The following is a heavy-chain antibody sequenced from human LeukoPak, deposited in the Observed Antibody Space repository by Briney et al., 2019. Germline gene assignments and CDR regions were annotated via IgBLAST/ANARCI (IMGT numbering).Heavy chain of an antibody. CDR2: INHRGST. CDR1: GGSFRGYY. J-gene: IGHJ1*01. D-gene: IGHD6-13*01. V-gene: IGHV4-34*01. CDR3: ARIRAGYSSSWYIMGYFQH. Sequence: SDTQSLTCAVYGGSFRGYYWSWIRQPPGKGLEWIGEINHRGSTNFNPSLKMRVTISVETSKNQFSRKLSSVPAADTAVYYCARIRAGYSSSWYIMGYFQHWGQGTLVTVSS.